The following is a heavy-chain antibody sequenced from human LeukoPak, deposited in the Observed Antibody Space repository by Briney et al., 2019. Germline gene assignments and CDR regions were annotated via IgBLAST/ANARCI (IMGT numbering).Heavy chain of an antibody. V-gene: IGHV3-33*01. Sequence: GGSLRLSCVASGFIFSTYGLHWVRQSPGRGLEWVAVIWYDGGQRYYADSVKGRFTISRDDSQNTIYLQMDSLRAEDTAVYYCATSSPRNYFDHWGQGTLVTVSS. D-gene: IGHD1-14*01. J-gene: IGHJ4*02. CDR3: ATSSPRNYFDH. CDR2: IWYDGGQR. CDR1: GFIFSTYG.